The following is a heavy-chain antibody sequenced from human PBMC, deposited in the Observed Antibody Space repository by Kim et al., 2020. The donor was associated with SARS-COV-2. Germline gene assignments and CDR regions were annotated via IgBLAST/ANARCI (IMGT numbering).Heavy chain of an antibody. Sequence: TNYAQKFQGRVTMTRDTSINTAYMELSRLRSYDTALYYCARGGGDLDFDYWGQGTLVTVSS. CDR2: T. J-gene: IGHJ4*02. V-gene: IGHV1-2*02. D-gene: IGHD3-16*01. CDR3: ARGGGDLDFDY.